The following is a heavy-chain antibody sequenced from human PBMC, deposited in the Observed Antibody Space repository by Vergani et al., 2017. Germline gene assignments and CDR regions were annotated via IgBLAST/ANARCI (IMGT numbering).Heavy chain of an antibody. V-gene: IGHV1-69-2*01. Sequence: EVQLVQSGAEVKKPGATMKISCKVSGYTFTDHYMHWVKQAPGKGLEWMGLVDPEDGETIYAEKFKGRVTIAADTSTDTAHMELSSLRSEDTAVYYCATPQTVTGCGMEVWGQGTTVIVSS. J-gene: IGHJ6*02. CDR3: ATPQTVTGCGMEV. D-gene: IGHD3-9*01. CDR2: VDPEDGET. CDR1: GYTFTDHY.